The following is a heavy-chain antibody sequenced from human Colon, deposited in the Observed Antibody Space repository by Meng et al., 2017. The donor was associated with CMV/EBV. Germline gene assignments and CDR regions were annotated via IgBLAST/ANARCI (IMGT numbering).Heavy chain of an antibody. CDR3: ARVGSSGWELAY. D-gene: IGHD6-19*01. Sequence: ESLKISCSVSGGSISNYYWSWIRQSPGKGLEWIGYIYHSATRYNPNSGKTNYNPSLQSRVSISVDPSMNHFSLELSSVTAADTAVYYCARVGSSGWELAYWGQGVLVTVSS. CDR1: GGSISNYY. CDR2: IYHSATRYNPNSGKT. V-gene: IGHV4-59*01. J-gene: IGHJ4*02.